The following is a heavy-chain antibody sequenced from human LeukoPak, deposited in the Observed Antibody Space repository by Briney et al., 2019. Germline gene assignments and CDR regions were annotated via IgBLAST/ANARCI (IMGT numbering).Heavy chain of an antibody. D-gene: IGHD4-11*01. Sequence: TGWSLRLSCAASGFTFSTYAMSWVRQAPGKGLEWVSAITGSGGSTYYADSVKGRFTISRDNSKNTLYLQMNSLRAEDSAIYYCPIYSNSLDYWDQGTLVTVSS. V-gene: IGHV3-23*01. CDR3: PIYSNSLDY. CDR1: GFTFSTYA. J-gene: IGHJ4*02. CDR2: ITGSGGST.